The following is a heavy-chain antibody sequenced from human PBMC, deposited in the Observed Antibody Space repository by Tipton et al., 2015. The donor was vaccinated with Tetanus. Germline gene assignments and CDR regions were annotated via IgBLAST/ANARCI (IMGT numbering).Heavy chain of an antibody. D-gene: IGHD3-10*02. V-gene: IGHV4-61*01. CDR1: GGSVSSGSYC. J-gene: IGHJ4*02. CDR2: IYYSGST. CDR3: ARERGGGGSYVN. Sequence: TLSLTCTVSGGSVSSGSYCWSWIRQPPGKGLEWIGYIYYSGSTKHNPSLKSRVTISVDKSKNQFSLKLTSVTAADTAVYYCARERGGGGSYVNWGQGTLVTVSS.